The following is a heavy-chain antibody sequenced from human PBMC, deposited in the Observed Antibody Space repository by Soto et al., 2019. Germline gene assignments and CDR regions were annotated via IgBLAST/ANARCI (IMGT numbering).Heavy chain of an antibody. CDR2: INPSAGTT. Sequence: GSSVQVSCKASGYRVASYFMHWVRQAPGQGLEWLGVINPSAGTTTYAQKVQGRVTMTWDTSTNTAYMDLSSLRSEDTAIYYCVRGGTSPALSYSCGMHVWGKGTKVTV. CDR1: GYRVASYF. CDR3: VRGGTSPALSYSCGMHV. V-gene: IGHV1-46*01. J-gene: IGHJ6*04. D-gene: IGHD2-2*01.